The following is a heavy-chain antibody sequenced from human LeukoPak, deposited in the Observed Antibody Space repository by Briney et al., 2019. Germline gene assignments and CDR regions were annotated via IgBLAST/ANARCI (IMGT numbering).Heavy chain of an antibody. CDR3: ARDPLRRSRTYYFDY. J-gene: IGHJ4*02. CDR2: ISYDGSNK. V-gene: IGHV3-30*04. CDR1: GFTFSSYT. Sequence: GGPLRPSCAASGFTFSSYTRHWVRQAPGKGLEWVAVISYDGSNKYYADSVKGRFTISRDNAKNSLYLQMNSLRAEDTAVYYCARDPLRRSRTYYFDYWGQGTLVTVSS. D-gene: IGHD6-13*01.